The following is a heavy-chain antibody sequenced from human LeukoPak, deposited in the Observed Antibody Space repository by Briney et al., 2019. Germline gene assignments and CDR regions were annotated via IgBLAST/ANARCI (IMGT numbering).Heavy chain of an antibody. CDR1: GGSVNGYY. J-gene: IGHJ3*02. CDR2: LNHDGST. D-gene: IGHD2-2*02. V-gene: IGHV4-34*01. CDR3: ARAPNEYQLLHPWAFDI. Sequence: SETLSLTCAVYGGSVNGYYWNWIRQPPGKGLEWIGELNHDGSTNSNPSLTSRVTISGDTSKNQFSLKLNSLTAADTAVYYYARAPNEYQLLHPWAFDIWGQGTMVTVSS.